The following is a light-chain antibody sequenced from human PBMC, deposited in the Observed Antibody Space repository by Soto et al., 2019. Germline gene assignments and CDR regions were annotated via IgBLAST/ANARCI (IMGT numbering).Light chain of an antibody. J-gene: IGKJ1*01. CDR1: QSVNIY. CDR3: QQRSNWPRT. V-gene: IGKV3D-15*01. CDR2: GAS. Sequence: EIVMTQSPATLSVSPGERATLSCRASQSVNIYLAWYQQKPGQAPRLLIFGASYRATGIPARFSGSGSGTEFNLTISSLQSEDFAVYYCQQRSNWPRTFGQGTKVDIK.